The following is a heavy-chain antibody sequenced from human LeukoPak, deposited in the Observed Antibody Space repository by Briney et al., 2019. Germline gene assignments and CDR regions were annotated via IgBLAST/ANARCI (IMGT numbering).Heavy chain of an antibody. V-gene: IGHV3-73*01. Sequence: GGSLRLSCAASGFTFSGSAMHWVRQASGIGLEWVGRIRSKANSYATAYAASVKGRFTISRDDSKNTAYLQMNSLKTEDTAVYYCTAPTGTTGYWGQGTQVTVSS. CDR3: TAPTGTTGY. CDR2: IRSKANSYAT. CDR1: GFTFSGSA. D-gene: IGHD1-1*01. J-gene: IGHJ4*02.